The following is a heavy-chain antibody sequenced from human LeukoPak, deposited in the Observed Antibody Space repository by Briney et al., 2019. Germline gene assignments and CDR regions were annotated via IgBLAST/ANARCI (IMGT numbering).Heavy chain of an antibody. J-gene: IGHJ4*02. V-gene: IGHV3-21*01. CDR1: GFTFSSYG. Sequence: GGTLRLSCAASGFTFSSYGMSWVRQAPGKGLEWVSSISSSSSYIYYADSVKGRFTISRDNAKNSLYLQMNSLRAEDTAVYYCARDRPPDYWGQGTLVTVSS. CDR3: ARDRPPDY. CDR2: ISSSSSYI.